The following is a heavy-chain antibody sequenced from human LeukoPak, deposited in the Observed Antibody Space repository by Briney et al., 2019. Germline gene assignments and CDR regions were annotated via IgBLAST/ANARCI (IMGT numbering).Heavy chain of an antibody. CDR1: GGSISSYY. CDR3: ARHEVRGIESWFDP. V-gene: IGHV4-59*08. Sequence: PSETLSLTCTVSGGSISSYYWSWIRQPPGKGLEWIGYIYYSGSTNYNPSLKSRVTISVDTSKNQFSLKLSSVTAADTAVYYCARHEVRGIESWFDPWGQGTLVTVSS. D-gene: IGHD3-10*01. J-gene: IGHJ5*02. CDR2: IYYSGST.